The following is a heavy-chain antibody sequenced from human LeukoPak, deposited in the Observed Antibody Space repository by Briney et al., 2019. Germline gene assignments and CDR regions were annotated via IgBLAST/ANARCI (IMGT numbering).Heavy chain of an antibody. CDR1: GGSISSGDYY. Sequence: PSETLSLTCTVSGGSISSGDYYWSRIRQPPGKGLEWIGYIYYSGSTYYNPSLKSRVTISVDTSKNQFSLELSSVTAADTAVYYCARGGLSSTGSDDAFDIWGQGTMVTVSS. J-gene: IGHJ3*02. CDR2: IYYSGST. CDR3: ARGGLSSTGSDDAFDI. V-gene: IGHV4-30-4*01. D-gene: IGHD2-15*01.